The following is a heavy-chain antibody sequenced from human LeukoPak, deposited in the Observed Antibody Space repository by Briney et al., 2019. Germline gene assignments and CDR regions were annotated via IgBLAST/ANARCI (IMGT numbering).Heavy chain of an antibody. V-gene: IGHV3-73*01. J-gene: IGHJ4*02. D-gene: IGHD3-22*01. CDR2: IRSKANSYAT. CDR1: GFTFSGSA. CDR3: SSLFYDSTGYYSR. Sequence: PGGSLRLSCAASGFTFSGSALHWVRQASGKGLEWVGRIRSKANSYATAYAASVKGRFTISRDDSKNTAYLQMNSLKIEDTAVYYCSSLFYDSTGYYSRWGQGTLVTVSS.